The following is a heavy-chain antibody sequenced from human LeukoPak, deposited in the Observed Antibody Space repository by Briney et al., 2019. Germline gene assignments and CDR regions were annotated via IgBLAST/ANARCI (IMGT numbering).Heavy chain of an antibody. V-gene: IGHV3-33*01. J-gene: IGHJ6*02. CDR1: GFTFSSYG. CDR3: ARDLTDIVVVVAATDYYGMDV. D-gene: IGHD2-15*01. Sequence: GGSLRLSCAASGFTFSSYGMHWVRQAPGKGLEWVAVIWYDGSNKYYADSVKSRFTISRDNSKNTLYLQMNSLRAEDTAVYYCARDLTDIVVVVAATDYYGMDVWGQGTTVTVSS. CDR2: IWYDGSNK.